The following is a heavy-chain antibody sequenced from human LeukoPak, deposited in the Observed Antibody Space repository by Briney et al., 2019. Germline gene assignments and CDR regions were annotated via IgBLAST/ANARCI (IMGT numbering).Heavy chain of an antibody. CDR1: GYTFTSYG. CDR3: AREYTYYDFWSGYGPFDY. V-gene: IGHV1-18*01. Sequence: ASVKVSCKASGYTFTSYGISWVRQDPGQGLEWMGWISAYNGNTNYAQKLQGRVTMTTDTSTSTAYMELRSLRSDDTAVYYCAREYTYYDFWSGYGPFDYWGQGTLVTVSS. J-gene: IGHJ4*02. D-gene: IGHD3-3*01. CDR2: ISAYNGNT.